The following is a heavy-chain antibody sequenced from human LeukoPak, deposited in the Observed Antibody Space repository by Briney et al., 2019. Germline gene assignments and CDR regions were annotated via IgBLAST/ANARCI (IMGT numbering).Heavy chain of an antibody. CDR2: ISAYNGNT. CDR1: GYTFTSYG. Sequence: ASVKVSCKASGYTFTSYGISWVRQAPGQGLEWMGWISAYNGNTNYAQKLQGRVTMTRDTSISTAYMELSRLRSDDTAVYYCARGVCSGGSCYSRRLDPWGQGTLVTVSS. V-gene: IGHV1-18*01. CDR3: ARGVCSGGSCYSRRLDP. D-gene: IGHD2-15*01. J-gene: IGHJ5*02.